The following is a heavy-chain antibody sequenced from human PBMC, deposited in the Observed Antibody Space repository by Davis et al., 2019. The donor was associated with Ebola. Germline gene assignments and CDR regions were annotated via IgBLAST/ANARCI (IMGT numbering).Heavy chain of an antibody. CDR1: GYSFTSYW. CDR3: ARRLGWLPYYFDS. V-gene: IGHV5-51*01. CDR2: IYPGDSDT. J-gene: IGHJ4*02. D-gene: IGHD3-16*01. Sequence: GESLKISCHGSGYSFTSYWIACVLQIPGKGLEWMGIIYPGDSDTRYSPSFQGQVTISADKSISTAYLQWSTLKASDTAMYYCARRLGWLPYYFDSWGQGTLVTVS.